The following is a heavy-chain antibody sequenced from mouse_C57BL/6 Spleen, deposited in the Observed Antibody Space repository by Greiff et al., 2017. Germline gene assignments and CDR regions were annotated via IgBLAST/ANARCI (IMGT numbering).Heavy chain of an antibody. CDR2: IDPSDSYT. CDR3: ARGGGSNYEAY. D-gene: IGHD2-5*01. J-gene: IGHJ3*01. Sequence: QVQLQQPGAELVKPGASVKLSCKASGYTFTSYWMQWVNQRPGQGLEWIGEIDPSDSYTNYNQKFKGKATLTVDTSSSTAYMQLSSLTSEDSAVYYCARGGGSNYEAYWGQGTLVTVSA. V-gene: IGHV1-50*01. CDR1: GYTFTSYW.